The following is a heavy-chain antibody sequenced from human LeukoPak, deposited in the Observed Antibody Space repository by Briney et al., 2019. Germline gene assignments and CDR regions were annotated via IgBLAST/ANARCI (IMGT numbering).Heavy chain of an antibody. CDR1: GFTFSSYA. CDR3: AKDTYYYDSSGYYLDY. D-gene: IGHD3-22*01. Sequence: GGSLRLSCAASGFTFSSYAMSWVRQAPGKGLEWVSAISGSGGSTYHADSVKGRFTISRDNSKNTLYLQMNSLRAEDTAVYYCAKDTYYYDSSGYYLDYWGQGTLVTVSS. J-gene: IGHJ4*02. CDR2: ISGSGGST. V-gene: IGHV3-23*01.